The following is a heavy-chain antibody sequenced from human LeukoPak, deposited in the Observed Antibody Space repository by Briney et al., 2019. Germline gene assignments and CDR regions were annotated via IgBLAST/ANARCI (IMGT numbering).Heavy chain of an antibody. J-gene: IGHJ4*02. CDR2: IRYDGSNK. D-gene: IGHD2-2*01. V-gene: IGHV3-30*02. Sequence: GGSLRLSCAASGFTFSSYGMHWVRQAPGKWLEWVAFIRYDGSNKYFADSVKGRFTISRDNSKNTLYLQMNSLRAEDTAVYYCAKVRYQLPRTFDYWGQGTLATVSS. CDR1: GFTFSSYG. CDR3: AKVRYQLPRTFDY.